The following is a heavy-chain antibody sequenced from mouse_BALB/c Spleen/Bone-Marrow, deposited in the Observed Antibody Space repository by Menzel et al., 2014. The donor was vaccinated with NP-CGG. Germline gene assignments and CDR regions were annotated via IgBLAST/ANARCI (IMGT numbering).Heavy chain of an antibody. V-gene: IGHV14-3*02. D-gene: IGHD1-1*01. CDR2: IDPANCNT. CDR1: GFNIKDTY. J-gene: IGHJ3*01. Sequence: EVKLVESGAELVKPGASVKLSCTASGFNIKDTYMHWVKQRPEQSLEWIGRIDPANCNTKYDPKFQGKATITADTSSNTAYLQLSSLTSEDTAVYYCAAYYYGTYGFAYWGQGTLVTVSA. CDR3: AAYYYGTYGFAY.